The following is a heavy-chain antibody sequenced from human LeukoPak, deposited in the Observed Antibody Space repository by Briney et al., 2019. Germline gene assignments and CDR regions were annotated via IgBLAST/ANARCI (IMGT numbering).Heavy chain of an antibody. Sequence: GGSLRLSCAASGFTFSSYAMHWVRQAPGKGLEWVAVMSYDGSNKYYADSVEGRFTISRDNSKNTLYLQMNSLRAEDTAVYYCARDRGSYGPVTDWGQGTLVTVSS. J-gene: IGHJ4*02. V-gene: IGHV3-30-3*01. CDR2: MSYDGSNK. CDR3: ARDRGSYGPVTD. D-gene: IGHD5-18*01. CDR1: GFTFSSYA.